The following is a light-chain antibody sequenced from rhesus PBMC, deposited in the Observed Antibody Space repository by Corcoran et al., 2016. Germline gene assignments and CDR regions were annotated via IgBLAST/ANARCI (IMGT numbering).Light chain of an antibody. J-gene: IGKJ3*01. Sequence: DIQMTQSPSSLSASVGDRVTITCRASENVNNYLNWYQQKPGKAPKRLIYKASTLQSGVPSRFTGSGSGTDYTFTISSLQPEDVATYYCQQGYGTPFTFGPGTKLDIK. CDR3: QQGYGTPFT. CDR2: KAS. V-gene: IGKV1-74*01. CDR1: ENVNNY.